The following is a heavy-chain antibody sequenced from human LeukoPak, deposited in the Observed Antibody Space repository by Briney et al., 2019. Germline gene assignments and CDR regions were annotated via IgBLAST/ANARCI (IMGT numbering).Heavy chain of an antibody. D-gene: IGHD2-15*01. Sequence: TSETLSLTCTFSGGSISSGDYYWSWIRQPPGKGLEWIGYIYYSGSTYYNPSLKSRVTISVDTSKNQCSLKLSSVTAADTAVYYCARDLVYCSGGSCFNWFDPWGQGTLVTVSS. CDR1: GGSISSGDYY. J-gene: IGHJ5*02. V-gene: IGHV4-30-4*01. CDR2: IYYSGST. CDR3: ARDLVYCSGGSCFNWFDP.